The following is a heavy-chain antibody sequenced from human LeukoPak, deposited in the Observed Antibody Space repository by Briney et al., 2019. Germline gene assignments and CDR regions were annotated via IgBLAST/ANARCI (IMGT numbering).Heavy chain of an antibody. V-gene: IGHV3-21*01. CDR1: GFTFSSYS. CDR2: ISSSSSYI. CDR3: ARVRGASDY. Sequence: GGSLRLSCAASGFTFSSYSMNWVRQAPGKGLGWVSSISSSSSYIYYADSVKGRFTISRDNSKNTLYLQMNSLRAEDTAVYYCARVRGASDYWGQGTLVTVSS. D-gene: IGHD1-26*01. J-gene: IGHJ4*02.